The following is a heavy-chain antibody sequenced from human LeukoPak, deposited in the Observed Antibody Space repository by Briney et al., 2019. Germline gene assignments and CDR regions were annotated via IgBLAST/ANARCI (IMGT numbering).Heavy chain of an antibody. CDR2: QKYDGTRI. CDR1: GFPFSRYW. V-gene: IGHV3-74*01. J-gene: IGHJ4*02. D-gene: IGHD3-10*01. CDR3: ARDSGHGMDF. Sequence: PGGSLRLSCEASGFPFSRYWMNWVRQIPGKGLVWVSRQKYDGTRISYADSVTGRFSITRDNDKNTLYLQMNSLTVEDTAVYYCARDSGHGMDFWGQGTLVTVSS.